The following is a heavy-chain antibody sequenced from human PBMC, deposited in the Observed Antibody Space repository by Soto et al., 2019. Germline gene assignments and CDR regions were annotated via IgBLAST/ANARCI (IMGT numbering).Heavy chain of an antibody. J-gene: IGHJ4*02. CDR2: ISQDGSNQ. CDR1: GFTFSSFA. Sequence: QVQLVESGGGVVQPGRSLRLSCAASGFTFSSFAMHWVRQAPGKGLEWVAMISQDGSNQYYADSVRGRCTIARDNSKNPQFLQMDSLRGDDTAVFYCATDSSAPRKVVAGRIKGASGLQYWGRGTLVSVSS. D-gene: IGHD6-19*01. CDR3: ATDSSAPRKVVAGRIKGASGLQY. V-gene: IGHV3-30*03.